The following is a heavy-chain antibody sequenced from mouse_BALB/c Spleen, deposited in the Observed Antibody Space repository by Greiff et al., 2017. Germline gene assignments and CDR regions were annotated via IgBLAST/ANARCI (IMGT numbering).Heavy chain of an antibody. CDR1: GYTFSSYW. CDR3: ARTGRQLGLDY. D-gene: IGHD3-2*01. Sequence: QVQLKQSGAELMKPGASVKISCKATGYTFSSYWIEWVKQRPGHGLEWIGEILPGSGSTNYNEKFKGKATFTADTSSNTAYMQLSSLTSEDSAVYYCARTGRQLGLDYWGQGTTLTVSS. CDR2: ILPGSGST. J-gene: IGHJ2*01. V-gene: IGHV1-9*01.